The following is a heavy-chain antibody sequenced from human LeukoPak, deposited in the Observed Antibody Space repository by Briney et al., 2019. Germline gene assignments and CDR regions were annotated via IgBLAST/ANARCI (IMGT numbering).Heavy chain of an antibody. CDR1: GFTFSSYG. J-gene: IGHJ4*02. Sequence: GGSLRLSCAASGFTFSSYGMHWVRQAPGKGLEWVAFIRYDGSNEYSADSVTGRVTISRDNSKNTLYLQMNSLRAEDTAVYYCAKDVNSGWSYFDYWAREPWSPSPQ. CDR3: AKDVNSGWSYFDY. V-gene: IGHV3-30*02. CDR2: IRYDGSNE. D-gene: IGHD6-19*01.